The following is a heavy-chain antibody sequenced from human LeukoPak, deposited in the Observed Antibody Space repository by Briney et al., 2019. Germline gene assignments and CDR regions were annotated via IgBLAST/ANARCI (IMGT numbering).Heavy chain of an antibody. V-gene: IGHV3-66*01. D-gene: IGHD4-11*01. J-gene: IGHJ6*02. CDR3: ARDSVTTSTFYYYYYGMDV. CDR2: IYSGGST. Sequence: GGSLRLSCAASGFTVSSNYMSWVRQAPGKGLEWVSVIYSGGSTYYADSVKGRFTISRDNSKNTLYLQMNSLRAEDTAVYYCARDSVTTSTFYYYYYGMDVWGQGTTVTVSS. CDR1: GFTVSSNY.